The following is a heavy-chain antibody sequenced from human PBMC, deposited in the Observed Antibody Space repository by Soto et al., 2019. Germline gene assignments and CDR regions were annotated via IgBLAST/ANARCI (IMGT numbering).Heavy chain of an antibody. V-gene: IGHV3-23*01. Sequence: GGSLRLSCAASGFTFSSYAMSWVRQAPGKGLEWVSAISGSGGSTYYADSVKGRFTISRDNSKNTLFLQMNNLRAEDTAVYYCAKDIYSGSPTHAFDIWGQGKMVTVSS. D-gene: IGHD1-1*01. J-gene: IGHJ3*02. CDR2: ISGSGGST. CDR1: GFTFSSYA. CDR3: AKDIYSGSPTHAFDI.